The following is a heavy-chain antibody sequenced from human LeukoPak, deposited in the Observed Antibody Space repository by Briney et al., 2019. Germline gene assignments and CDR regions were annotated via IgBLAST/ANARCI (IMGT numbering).Heavy chain of an antibody. CDR3: VLGFFSYYYYYMDV. CDR1: GYTFTGYY. CDR2: INPNSGGT. D-gene: IGHD3-3*01. Sequence: ASVKVSCKASGYTFTGYYMHWVRQAPGQGLEWRGWINPNSGGTNYAQKFQGRVTMTRDTSISTAYMELSRLRSDDTAVYYCVLGFFSYYYYYMDVWGKGTTVTVSS. J-gene: IGHJ6*03. V-gene: IGHV1-2*02.